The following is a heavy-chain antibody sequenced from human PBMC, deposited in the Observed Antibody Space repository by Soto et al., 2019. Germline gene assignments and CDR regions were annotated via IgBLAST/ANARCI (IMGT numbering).Heavy chain of an antibody. CDR3: AREGLDIVATTRPRYYYYYYGMDV. CDR2: INHSGST. J-gene: IGHJ6*02. CDR1: GGSFSGYY. D-gene: IGHD5-12*01. Sequence: SETLSLTCAVYGGSFSGYYWSWIRQPPGKGLEWIGEINHSGSTNYNPSLKSRVTISVDTSKNQFSLKLSSVTAADTAVYYCAREGLDIVATTRPRYYYYYYGMDVWGQGTTVTVSS. V-gene: IGHV4-34*01.